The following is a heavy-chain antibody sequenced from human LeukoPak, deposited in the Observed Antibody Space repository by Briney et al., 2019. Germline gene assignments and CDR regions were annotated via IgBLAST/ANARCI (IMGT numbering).Heavy chain of an antibody. Sequence: PTGGSLRLSCAASGFTFSSYGMHWVRQAPGKGLEWVAFIRYDGSNKYYADSVKGRFTISRDNSKNTLYLQMNSLRAEDTAVYYCAKDQESPNYDFYNPAPFDPWGQGTLVTVSS. CDR1: GFTFSSYG. CDR3: AKDQESPNYDFYNPAPFDP. J-gene: IGHJ5*02. D-gene: IGHD3-3*01. V-gene: IGHV3-30*02. CDR2: IRYDGSNK.